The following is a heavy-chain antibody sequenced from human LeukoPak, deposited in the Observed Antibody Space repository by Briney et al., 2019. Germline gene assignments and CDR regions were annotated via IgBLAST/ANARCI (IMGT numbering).Heavy chain of an antibody. V-gene: IGHV3-23*01. D-gene: IGHD6-13*01. CDR3: AKEAPHSSSWYGDQWPLQH. CDR1: GFTFSSYA. Sequence: GGSLRLSCAASGFTFSSYAMSWVRQAPGKGLEWVSAISGSGGSTYYADSVKGRFTISRDNSKNTLYLQMNSLRAEDTAVYYCAKEAPHSSSWYGDQWPLQHWGQGTLVTVSS. CDR2: ISGSGGST. J-gene: IGHJ1*01.